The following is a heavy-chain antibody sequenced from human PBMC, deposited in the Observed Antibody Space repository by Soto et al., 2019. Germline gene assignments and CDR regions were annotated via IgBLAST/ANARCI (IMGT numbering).Heavy chain of an antibody. CDR2: MYYTGST. J-gene: IGHJ6*02. D-gene: IGHD2-21*02. V-gene: IGHV4-59*01. CDR3: SRDLWGYCGTDCYPLDV. CDR1: GDSISGNY. Sequence: SETLALTCIVSGDSISGNYWGWIRQPPGKRLEWIGYMYYTGSTNYNPSLKSRDTISVDTSKNQFSLKLNSVTAADTAVYYCSRDLWGYCGTDCYPLDVWGQGTTVTVSS.